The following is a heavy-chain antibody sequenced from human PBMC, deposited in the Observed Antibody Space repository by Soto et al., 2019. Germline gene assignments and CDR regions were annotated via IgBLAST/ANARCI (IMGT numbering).Heavy chain of an antibody. D-gene: IGHD4-4*01. J-gene: IGHJ6*02. CDR1: AFTFSRYS. CDR3: AREVISGYYYYYGMDV. V-gene: IGHV3-30-3*01. Sequence: GGSLRLSCAASAFTFSRYSLHWVRQAPGKGLEWVALISYDGGNKYYADSVKGRFTISRDNSKNTLYLQMNSLRTEDTAVYYCAREVISGYYYYYGMDVWGQGTTVTVSS. CDR2: ISYDGGNK.